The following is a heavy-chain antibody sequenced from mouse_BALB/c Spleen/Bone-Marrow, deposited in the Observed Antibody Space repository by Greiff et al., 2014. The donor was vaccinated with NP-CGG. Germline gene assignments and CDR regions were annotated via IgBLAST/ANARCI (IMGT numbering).Heavy chain of an antibody. D-gene: IGHD2-1*01. J-gene: IGHJ1*01. V-gene: IGHV5-12-2*01. Sequence: DVQLVESGGGLVQPGGSLKLSCAASGFTFSDYTISWVRQTPEKRLEWVAYISNGGGFTYYRDTVKGRFTISRDNGKDTLYLQMSSLNSEDTAMYYCARRGGNYVDWYFDVWGAGTTVTVSS. CDR2: ISNGGGFT. CDR3: ARRGGNYVDWYFDV. CDR1: GFTFSDYT.